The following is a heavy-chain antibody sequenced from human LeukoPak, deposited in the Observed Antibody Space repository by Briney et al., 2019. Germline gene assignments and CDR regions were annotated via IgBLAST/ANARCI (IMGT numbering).Heavy chain of an antibody. D-gene: IGHD6-19*01. CDR2: ISSSGSTI. CDR1: GFTFSSYE. V-gene: IGHV3-48*03. J-gene: IGHJ5*02. Sequence: GGSLRLSCAASGFTFSSYEMNWVRQAPGKGLEGVSYISSSGSTIYYADSVKGRFTISRDNAKNSLYLQMNSLRAEDTAVYYCARDRGGSGWFTWGQGTLVTVSS. CDR3: ARDRGGSGWFT.